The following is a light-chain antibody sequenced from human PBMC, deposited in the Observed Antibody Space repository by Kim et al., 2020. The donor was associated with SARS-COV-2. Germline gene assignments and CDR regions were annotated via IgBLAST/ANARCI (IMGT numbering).Light chain of an antibody. CDR1: SIGRRS. Sequence: SYELTQPPSVSVAPGKTARIICEGDSIGRRSVHWYQQKPGQAPVVVVYDNTDRPSGIPERFSGSNSGNTATLTISRVDAGDEADYFCQVWDSGSEHVLFVGGTQLTVL. J-gene: IGLJ2*01. CDR3: QVWDSGSEHVL. CDR2: DNT. V-gene: IGLV3-21*03.